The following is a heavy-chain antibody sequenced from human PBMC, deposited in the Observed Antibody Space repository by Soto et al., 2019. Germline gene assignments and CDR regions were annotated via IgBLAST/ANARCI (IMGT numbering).Heavy chain of an antibody. D-gene: IGHD6-19*01. V-gene: IGHV3-23*01. CDR2: ISDSGSRR. Sequence: EVQLLESGGGLVQPGGSLRLSCAASGFIFRSYGMIWVRQAPGKGLEWVSVISDSGSRRYYADFGEGRFTISRDNSGNTVNLQMNSLRAEDTAVYYCAKDSYSSGQNWFDPWGQGTQVTVSS. J-gene: IGHJ5*02. CDR3: AKDSYSSGQNWFDP. CDR1: GFIFRSYG.